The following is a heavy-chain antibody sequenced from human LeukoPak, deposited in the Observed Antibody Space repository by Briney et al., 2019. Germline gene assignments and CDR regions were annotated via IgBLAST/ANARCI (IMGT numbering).Heavy chain of an antibody. CDR1: GFTFSNYG. J-gene: IGHJ4*02. Sequence: PGGSLRLSCAASGFTFSNYGMHWVRQAPGKGLEWVAFIRYDGSNKKYADSAKGRFTISRDNSKNTVYLQMNSLRVEDTAVYYCAREGGTVEIGEFDYWGQGTLVTVSS. CDR3: AREGGTVEIGEFDY. CDR2: IRYDGSNK. D-gene: IGHD1-7*01. V-gene: IGHV3-30*02.